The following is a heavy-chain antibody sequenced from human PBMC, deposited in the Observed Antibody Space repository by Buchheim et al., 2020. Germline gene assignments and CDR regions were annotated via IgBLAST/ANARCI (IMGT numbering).Heavy chain of an antibody. CDR2: ISYEGKTK. V-gene: IGHV3-30*03. CDR3: ARDRRIYYFGSSAFDY. Sequence: QVQLVESGGGVVQPGRSLSLSCAVTGFSFSLYDMHWVRQAPGKGLEWVATISYEGKTKYADSVKDRFTVSRETSKNTLSLQMSSLSFEDTAIYYCARDRRIYYFGSSAFDYWGQGTL. D-gene: IGHD3-22*01. J-gene: IGHJ4*02. CDR1: GFSFSLYD.